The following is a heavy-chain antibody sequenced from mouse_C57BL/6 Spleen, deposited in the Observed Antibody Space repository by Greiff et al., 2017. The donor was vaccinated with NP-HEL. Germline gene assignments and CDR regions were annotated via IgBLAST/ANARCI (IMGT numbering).Heavy chain of an antibody. Sequence: QVTLKESGPGILQPSQTLSLTCSFSGFSLSTFGMGVGWIRQPSGKGLEWLAHIWWDDDKYYNPALKSRLTISKDTSKNQVFLKIANVDTADTATYYCARCTTVVAHWYFDVWGTGTTVTVSS. V-gene: IGHV8-8*01. CDR1: GFSLSTFGMG. J-gene: IGHJ1*03. CDR3: ARCTTVVAHWYFDV. D-gene: IGHD1-1*01. CDR2: IWWDDDK.